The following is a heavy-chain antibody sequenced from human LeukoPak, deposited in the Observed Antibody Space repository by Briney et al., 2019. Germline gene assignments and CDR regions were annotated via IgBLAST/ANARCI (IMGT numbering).Heavy chain of an antibody. J-gene: IGHJ4*02. CDR1: GFTFSSYE. CDR3: ARGGVATTSYYFDY. Sequence: PGGSLRLSCAASGFTFSSYEMNWVRQAPGKGLEWVSYISSSSSTIYYADSVKGRFTISRDNAKNSLYLQMNSLRAEDTAVYYCARGGVATTSYYFDYWGQGTLVTVSS. D-gene: IGHD5-12*01. CDR2: ISSSSSTI. V-gene: IGHV3-48*03.